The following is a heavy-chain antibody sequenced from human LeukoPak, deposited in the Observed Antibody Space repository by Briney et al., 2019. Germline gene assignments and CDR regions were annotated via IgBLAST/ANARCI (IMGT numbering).Heavy chain of an antibody. D-gene: IGHD6-13*01. CDR1: GDSVSSNSAA. Sequence: SQTLSLTCAISGDSVSSNSAAWNWIRQSPSRGLEWLGRTYYRSKWCNDYAVSVKSRITINPDTSKDQFSLQLNSVTPEDTAVYYCAREVAAAQLISFDYWGQGTLVTVSS. J-gene: IGHJ4*02. CDR2: TYYRSKWCN. V-gene: IGHV6-1*01. CDR3: AREVAAAQLISFDY.